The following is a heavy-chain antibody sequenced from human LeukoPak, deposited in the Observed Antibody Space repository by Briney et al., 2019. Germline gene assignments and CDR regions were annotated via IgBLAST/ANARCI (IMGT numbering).Heavy chain of an antibody. CDR3: ATLSYVWEPRNYYYYGMDV. CDR1: GYTLTELS. J-gene: IGHJ6*02. D-gene: IGHD3-16*01. CDR2: FDPEDGET. V-gene: IGHV1-24*01. Sequence: ASVKVSCKVSGYTLTELSMHWVRQAPGKGLEWMGGFDPEDGETIYAQKFQGRVTMTEDTSTDTAYMELSSLRSEDTAVYYCATLSYVWEPRNYYYYGMDVWGQGNPGHRLL.